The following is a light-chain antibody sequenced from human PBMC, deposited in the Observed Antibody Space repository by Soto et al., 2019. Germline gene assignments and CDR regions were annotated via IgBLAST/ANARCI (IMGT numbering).Light chain of an antibody. CDR3: CSYAGSYSWV. V-gene: IGLV2-11*01. CDR2: DVT. CDR1: SNNVGGYNY. Sequence: QYALTQPRSVSGSPGQSVTISCTGTSNNVGGYNYVSWYQQHPGKAPKLMIYDVTKRPSGVPDRLSGSKSGNTASLTISGLQAEDEADYYCCSYAGSYSWVFGGGTKLTAL. J-gene: IGLJ3*02.